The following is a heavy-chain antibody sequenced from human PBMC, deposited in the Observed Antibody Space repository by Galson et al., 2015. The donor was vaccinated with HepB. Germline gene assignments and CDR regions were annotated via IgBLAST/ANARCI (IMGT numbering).Heavy chain of an antibody. CDR1: GFTFSSYD. CDR3: LASSFYYSMDV. Sequence: SLRLSCAASGFTFSSYDMHWVRQATGKGLEWVSAITTAGDRHYSGFVKGRFTISRENARNSLYLQMNSLRVGDTAVYYCLASSFYYSMDVWGQGTTVTVPS. J-gene: IGHJ6*02. V-gene: IGHV3-13*01. CDR2: ITTAGDR. D-gene: IGHD6-13*01.